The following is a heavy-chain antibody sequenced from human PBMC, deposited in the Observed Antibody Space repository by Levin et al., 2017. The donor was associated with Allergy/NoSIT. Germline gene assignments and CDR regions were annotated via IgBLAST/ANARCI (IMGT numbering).Heavy chain of an antibody. CDR3: AREDDFIVGATHTPFDY. CDR1: GFTFSSYS. J-gene: IGHJ4*02. Sequence: LPGGSLRLSCAASGFTFSSYSMNWVRQAPGKGLEWVSYISSSSSTIYYADSVKGRFTISRDNAKNSLYLQMNSLRDEDTAVYYCAREDDFIVGATHTPFDYWGQGTLVTVSS. CDR2: ISSSSSTI. D-gene: IGHD1-26*01. V-gene: IGHV3-48*02.